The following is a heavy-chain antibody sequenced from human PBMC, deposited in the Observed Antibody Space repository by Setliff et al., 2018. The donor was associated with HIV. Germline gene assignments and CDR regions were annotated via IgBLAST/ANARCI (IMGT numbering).Heavy chain of an antibody. J-gene: IGHJ5*02. CDR3: ARLMLEVTVTTVWFDP. D-gene: IGHD4-17*01. Sequence: ASVKVSCKASGYTFTSYGISWVRQAPGQGLEWMGWISACNGNTNYAQKLQGRVTMTTDTSTSTAYMELRSLRSDDTAVYYCARLMLEVTVTTVWFDPWGQGTLVTVSS. CDR2: ISACNGNT. CDR1: GYTFTSYG. V-gene: IGHV1-18*01.